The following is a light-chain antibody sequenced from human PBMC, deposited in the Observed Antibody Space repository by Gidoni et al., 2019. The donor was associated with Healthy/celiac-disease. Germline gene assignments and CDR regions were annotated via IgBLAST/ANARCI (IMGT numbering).Light chain of an antibody. CDR3: QQYGSSPYT. CDR1: QSVSSSY. J-gene: IGKJ2*01. CDR2: GAS. Sequence: EIVLTQYPGTLSLSPGERATLSCRASQSVSSSYLAWYQKKPGQAPRLLIYGASSRATGIPDRFSGSGSGKDFILTISRLEPEDFAVYYCQQYGSSPYTFGQGTKLEIK. V-gene: IGKV3-20*01.